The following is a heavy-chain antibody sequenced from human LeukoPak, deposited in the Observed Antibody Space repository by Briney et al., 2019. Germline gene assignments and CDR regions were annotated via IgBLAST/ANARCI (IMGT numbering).Heavy chain of an antibody. D-gene: IGHD3-9*01. Sequence: PSETLSLTCTVSGGSIINYFWSWIRQPPGKGLEWIGYIYYSGSTNYNPSLKSRVTISVDTSKNQFSLNLNSVTAADTAVYYCATTAGYFDYWGQGALVTVSS. CDR1: GGSIINYF. V-gene: IGHV4-59*01. J-gene: IGHJ4*02. CDR2: IYYSGST. CDR3: ATTAGYFDY.